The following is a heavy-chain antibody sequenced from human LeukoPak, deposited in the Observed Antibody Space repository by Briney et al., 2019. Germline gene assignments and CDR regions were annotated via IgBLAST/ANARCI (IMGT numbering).Heavy chain of an antibody. Sequence: GRSLRLSCAASGFTFSSYGMHWVRQAPGKGLEWVAVIWYDGSNKYYADSVKGRFTISRDNSKNTLYLQMNSLRAEDTALYYCAKDYCSGGSCYSDYWGQGTLVTVSS. V-gene: IGHV3-33*06. D-gene: IGHD2-15*01. CDR3: AKDYCSGGSCYSDY. CDR2: IWYDGSNK. J-gene: IGHJ4*02. CDR1: GFTFSSYG.